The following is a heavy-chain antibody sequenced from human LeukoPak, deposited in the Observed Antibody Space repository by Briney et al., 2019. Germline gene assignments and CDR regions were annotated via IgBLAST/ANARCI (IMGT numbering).Heavy chain of an antibody. J-gene: IGHJ4*02. Sequence: GVSLRLSCAASGFSVSNYYMSWVRQAPGKGLEWVSVIYSGGNTYYTDSVKGRFTISRDNPKNTVFLQMGSLRGEDTAVYYCARCYYDGSGFYYYFDYWGQGTLVTVSS. CDR2: IYSGGNT. CDR1: GFSVSNYY. D-gene: IGHD3-22*01. CDR3: ARCYYDGSGFYYYFDY. V-gene: IGHV3-53*01.